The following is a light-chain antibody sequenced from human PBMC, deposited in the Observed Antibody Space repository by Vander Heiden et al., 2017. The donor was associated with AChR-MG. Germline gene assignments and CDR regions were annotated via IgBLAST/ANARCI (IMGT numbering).Light chain of an antibody. V-gene: IGKV1-8*01. J-gene: IGKJ1*01. CDR1: QGISSY. CDR2: AAS. CDR3: QQYNSYPRT. Sequence: AIRLSQPPSSFSASTGDRVTITCRASQGISSYLAWYQQKPGKVPKLLIYAASTLQSGVPSRFSGSGSGTDFTLTISCLQSEDFATYYCQQYNSYPRTFGQGTKVEIK.